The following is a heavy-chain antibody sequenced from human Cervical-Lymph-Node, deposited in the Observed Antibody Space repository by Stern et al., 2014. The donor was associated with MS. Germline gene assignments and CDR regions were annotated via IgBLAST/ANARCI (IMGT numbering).Heavy chain of an antibody. D-gene: IGHD1-1*01. J-gene: IGHJ4*02. CDR2: ITNVGSS. Sequence: EAQLVESGGGVIQPGGSLRLSCTASGFTVSRDYMTWVRQAPGKGLAWVSLITNVGSSCYTDSVKGRFTISRDDSKNTVYLHMTSLRAEDTAMYYCARDTSSPERSDWWGQGTLVTVSS. CDR1: GFTVSRDY. CDR3: ARDTSSPERSDW. V-gene: IGHV3-53*01.